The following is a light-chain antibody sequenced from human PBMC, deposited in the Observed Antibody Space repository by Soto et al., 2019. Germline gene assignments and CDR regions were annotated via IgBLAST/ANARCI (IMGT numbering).Light chain of an antibody. CDR2: DAS. J-gene: IGKJ1*01. CDR3: QQYATYAPST. CDR1: QSISSW. Sequence: DIQMTQSPSTLSASVGDRVTITCRASQSISSWFAWYQHSPGDGPNLLIHDASSLESGVPSRFSGGGSATEFSLTISSLEAGDSGTYHCQQYATYAPSTFGQGTKVDIK. V-gene: IGKV1-5*01.